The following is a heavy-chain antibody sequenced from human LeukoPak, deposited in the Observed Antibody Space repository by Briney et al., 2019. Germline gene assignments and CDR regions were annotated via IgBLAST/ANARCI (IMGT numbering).Heavy chain of an antibody. Sequence: SETLSLTGAVYGGSFSGYYWSWIRQPPGKGLEWIGEINHSGSTNYNPSLKSRVTISVDTSKNQFSLKLSSVTAADTAVYYCVGIVVVRYYFDYWGQGTLVTVSS. D-gene: IGHD3-22*01. V-gene: IGHV4-34*01. CDR2: INHSGST. J-gene: IGHJ4*02. CDR3: VGIVVVRYYFDY. CDR1: GGSFSGYY.